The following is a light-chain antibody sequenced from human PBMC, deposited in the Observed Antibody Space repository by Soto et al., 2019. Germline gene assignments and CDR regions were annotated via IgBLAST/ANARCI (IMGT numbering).Light chain of an antibody. CDR3: QQYGSSPRT. CDR1: QSVSSN. Sequence: EIVMTQSPATLSVSPGGGATLSCRASQSVSSNLAWYQQKPGQAPRLLIYGASSRATGIPDRFSGSGSGTDFTLTINRLEPEDFAVYFCQQYGSSPRTFGQGTKVDI. J-gene: IGKJ1*01. CDR2: GAS. V-gene: IGKV3-20*01.